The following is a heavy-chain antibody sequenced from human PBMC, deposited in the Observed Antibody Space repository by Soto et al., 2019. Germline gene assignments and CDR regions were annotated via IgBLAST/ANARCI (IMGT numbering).Heavy chain of an antibody. D-gene: IGHD6-13*01. CDR3: ARDIAAAF. CDR1: GGSVSSGSYY. CDR2: IYYSGST. J-gene: IGHJ4*02. Sequence: KTSETLSLTCTVSGGSVSSGSYYWSWIRQPPGKGLEWIGYIYYSGSTNYNPSLKSRVTISVDTSKNQFSLKLSSVTAADTAVYYCARDIAAAFWGQGTLVTVSS. V-gene: IGHV4-61*01.